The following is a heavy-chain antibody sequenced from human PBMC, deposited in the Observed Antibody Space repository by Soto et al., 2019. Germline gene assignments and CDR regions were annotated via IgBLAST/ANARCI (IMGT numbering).Heavy chain of an antibody. D-gene: IGHD3-9*01. V-gene: IGHV4-59*11. J-gene: IGHJ5*02. CDR2: IYYSGST. Sequence: SLTLRVTRTFAWGSSGGLCWRWIRQPPGKGLEWIGYIYYSGSTNYNPSLKSRVTISVDTSKNQFSLKLSSVTAADTAVYYCARVGYDILTGYFHNWFDPWGQGTLVTVSS. CDR3: ARVGYDILTGYFHNWFDP. CDR1: WGSSGGLC.